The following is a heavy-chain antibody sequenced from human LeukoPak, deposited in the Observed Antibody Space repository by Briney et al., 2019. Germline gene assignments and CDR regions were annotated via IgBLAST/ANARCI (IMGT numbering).Heavy chain of an antibody. D-gene: IGHD3-9*01. Sequence: SGPALVKPTQTLTLTCTFSGFSLSTSGMCVSWIRQPPGKALEWLARIDWDDDKYYSTSLKTRLTISKDTFKNQVVLTMTNMDPVDTATYYCARVRTYYDILAGYYKPYYFDYWGQGTLVTVSS. CDR3: ARVRTYYDILAGYYKPYYFDY. CDR2: IDWDDDK. CDR1: GFSLSTSGMC. J-gene: IGHJ4*02. V-gene: IGHV2-70*11.